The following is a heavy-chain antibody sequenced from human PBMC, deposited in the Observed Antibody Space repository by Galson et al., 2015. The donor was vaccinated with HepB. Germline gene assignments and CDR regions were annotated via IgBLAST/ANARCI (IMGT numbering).Heavy chain of an antibody. CDR3: ARAPYYGSGSYCDY. Sequence: SVKVSCKASGYTFTSYYMHSVRQAPGQGLEWMGWISAYNGNTSYAQKFQGRVTITADKSTSTAYMELSSLRSEDTAVYYCARAPYYGSGSYCDYWGQGTLVTVSS. CDR2: ISAYNGNT. CDR1: GYTFTSYY. V-gene: IGHV1-18*04. D-gene: IGHD3-10*01. J-gene: IGHJ4*02.